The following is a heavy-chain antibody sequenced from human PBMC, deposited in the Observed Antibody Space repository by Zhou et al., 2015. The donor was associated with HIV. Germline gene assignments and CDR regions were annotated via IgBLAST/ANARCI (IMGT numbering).Heavy chain of an antibody. CDR2: IIPIFGTA. Sequence: QVQLVQSGAEVKKPGSSVKVSCKASGGTFSSYAISWVRQAPGQGLEWMGGIIPIFGTANYAQKFQGRVTMTRDTSISTAYMELSRLRSDDTAVYYCARTAMVNSPFDYWGQGTLVTVSS. V-gene: IGHV1-69*06. CDR1: GGTFSSYA. J-gene: IGHJ4*02. D-gene: IGHD5-18*01. CDR3: ARTAMVNSPFDY.